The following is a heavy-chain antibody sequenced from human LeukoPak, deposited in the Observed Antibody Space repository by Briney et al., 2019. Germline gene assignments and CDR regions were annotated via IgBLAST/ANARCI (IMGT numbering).Heavy chain of an antibody. Sequence: GESLKISCKGFGYSFSSYWIGWVRQMPGKGLEWMGIIFPGDSDTRYSPSFQGQVAISADKTISTAYLQWSSLKASDTAMYYCARRHDGGGWDKYGIDVWGQGTTVTVSS. CDR2: IFPGDSDT. J-gene: IGHJ6*02. CDR1: GYSFSSYW. D-gene: IGHD4-23*01. CDR3: ARRHDGGGWDKYGIDV. V-gene: IGHV5-51*01.